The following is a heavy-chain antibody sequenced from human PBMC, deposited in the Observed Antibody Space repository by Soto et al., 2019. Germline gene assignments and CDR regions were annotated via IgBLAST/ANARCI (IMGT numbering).Heavy chain of an antibody. CDR2: INPSGGST. CDR1: GYTFTSYY. CDR3: ARSSLDIVVVVAATFDP. Sequence: QVQLVQSGAEVKKPGASVKVSCKASGYTFTSYYMHWVRQAPGQGLEWMGIINPSGGSTSYAQKCQGRVTMTRDTSTSTVYMELSSLRSEDTAVYYCARSSLDIVVVVAATFDPWGQGTLVTVSS. J-gene: IGHJ5*02. D-gene: IGHD2-15*01. V-gene: IGHV1-46*03.